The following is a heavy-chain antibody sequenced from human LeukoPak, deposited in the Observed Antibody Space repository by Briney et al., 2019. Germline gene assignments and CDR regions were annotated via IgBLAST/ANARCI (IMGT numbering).Heavy chain of an antibody. CDR2: ISGSGGST. CDR3: AKEGYCSGGSCYGEYFQH. Sequence: GGSLRLSCAASGFTFSSYAMSWVHQAPGKGLEWVSAISGSGGSTYYADSVKGRFTISRDNSKNTLYLQMNSLRAEDTAVYYCAKEGYCSGGSCYGEYFQHWGQGTLVTVSS. CDR1: GFTFSSYA. J-gene: IGHJ1*01. V-gene: IGHV3-23*01. D-gene: IGHD2-15*01.